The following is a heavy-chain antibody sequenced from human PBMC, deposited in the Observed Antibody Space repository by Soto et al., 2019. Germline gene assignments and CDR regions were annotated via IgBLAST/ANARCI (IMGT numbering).Heavy chain of an antibody. D-gene: IGHD2-2*01. V-gene: IGHV5-10-1*01. J-gene: IGHJ6*02. CDR1: GYSFTSYW. CDR2: IDPSDSYT. Sequence: GESLKISCKGSGYSFTSYWISWVRQMPGKGLEWMGRIDPSDSYTNYSPSFQGHVTISADKSISTAYLQWSSLKASDTAMYYCARHLPNIVVVPAATVRPDGDYYYYGMDVWGQGTTVTVSS. CDR3: ARHLPNIVVVPAATVRPDGDYYYYGMDV.